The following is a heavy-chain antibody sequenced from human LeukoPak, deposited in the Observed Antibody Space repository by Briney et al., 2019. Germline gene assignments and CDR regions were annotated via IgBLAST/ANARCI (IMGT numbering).Heavy chain of an antibody. Sequence: GGSLRLSCAASGFTFSSYAMSWARQAPGKGLEWVSAISGSGGSTYYADSVKGRLTISRDNSKNTLYLQMNSLRAEDTAVYYCAKDRGVAVAAFDYWGQGTPVTVTS. CDR2: ISGSGGST. J-gene: IGHJ4*02. CDR1: GFTFSSYA. V-gene: IGHV3-23*01. CDR3: AKDRGVAVAAFDY. D-gene: IGHD6-19*01.